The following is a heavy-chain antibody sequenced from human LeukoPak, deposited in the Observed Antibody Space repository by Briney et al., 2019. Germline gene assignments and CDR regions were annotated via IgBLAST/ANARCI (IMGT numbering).Heavy chain of an antibody. J-gene: IGHJ5*02. CDR1: GFTFNNFG. CDR2: ISCDGGTQ. Sequence: GGSLRLSCAASGFTFNNFGMQWVRQTPGKGLEWVTVISCDGGTQYYADSVKGRFTISRDNSKNTLYLQMNSLRAEDTAVYYCAKDQGGWFDPWGQGTLVTVSS. D-gene: IGHD2-15*01. CDR3: AKDQGGWFDP. V-gene: IGHV3-30*18.